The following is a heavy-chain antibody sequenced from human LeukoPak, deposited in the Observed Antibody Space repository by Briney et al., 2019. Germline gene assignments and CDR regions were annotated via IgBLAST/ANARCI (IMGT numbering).Heavy chain of an antibody. CDR2: ISGDGGST. Sequence: PGGSLRLSCAASGFTFDDYAMHWVRQAPGKGLEWVSLISGDGGSTYYADSVKGRFTISRDNSKNSLYLQMNSLRTEDTALYYCANIAEAGITDVWGQGTTVTVSS. CDR1: GFTFDDYA. CDR3: ANIAEAGITDV. V-gene: IGHV3-43*02. J-gene: IGHJ6*02. D-gene: IGHD6-19*01.